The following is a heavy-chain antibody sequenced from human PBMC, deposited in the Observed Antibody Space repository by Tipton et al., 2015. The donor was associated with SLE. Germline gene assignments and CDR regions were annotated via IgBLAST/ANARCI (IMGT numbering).Heavy chain of an antibody. Sequence: TLSLTCTVSGGSISSSSYYWGWIRQPPGKGLEWIGSIYYSGSTYYNPSLKSRVTISVDTSKNQFSLKLSSVTAADTAVYYCARLAGGIQLWSHWYFDLWGRGTLVTVSS. V-gene: IGHV4-39*01. CDR3: ARLAGGIQLWSHWYFDL. CDR2: IYYSGST. J-gene: IGHJ2*01. D-gene: IGHD5-18*01. CDR1: GGSISSSSYY.